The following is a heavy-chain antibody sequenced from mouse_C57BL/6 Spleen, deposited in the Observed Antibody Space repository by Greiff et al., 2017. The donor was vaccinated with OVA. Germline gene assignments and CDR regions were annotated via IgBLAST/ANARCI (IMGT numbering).Heavy chain of an antibody. D-gene: IGHD4-1*01. V-gene: IGHV1-50*01. CDR1: GYTFTSYW. CDR2: IDPSDSYT. CDR3: ARKGSWDWFAD. Sequence: QVQLQQPGAELVKPGASVKLSCKASGYTFTSYWMQWVKQRPGQGLEWIGEIDPSDSYTNYNQKFKGKATLTVDTSSSTAYMQLSSLTSEDSAVYDCARKGSWDWFADWGQGTLVTVSA. J-gene: IGHJ3*01.